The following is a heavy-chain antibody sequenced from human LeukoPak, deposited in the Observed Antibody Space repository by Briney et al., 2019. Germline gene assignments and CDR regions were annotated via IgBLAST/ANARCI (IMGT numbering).Heavy chain of an antibody. Sequence: ASVKVSCKASGYTFTGYYMHWVRQAPGQGLEWMGWINPNSGGTNYAQKFQGRVTMTRDTSIGTAYMELSRLRSDDTAVYYCARAIAVAGTSRFDYWGQGTLVTVSS. CDR1: GYTFTGYY. CDR2: INPNSGGT. J-gene: IGHJ4*02. V-gene: IGHV1-2*02. CDR3: ARAIAVAGTSRFDY. D-gene: IGHD6-19*01.